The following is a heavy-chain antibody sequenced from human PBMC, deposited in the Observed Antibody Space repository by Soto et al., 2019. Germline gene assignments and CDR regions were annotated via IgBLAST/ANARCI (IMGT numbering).Heavy chain of an antibody. CDR2: INHSGST. CDR3: ARSNTEFDP. J-gene: IGHJ5*02. D-gene: IGHD4-17*01. Sequence: PSETLSLTCAVYGGSFTGFYWSWIRQPPGKGLEWIGQINHSGSTNYNPSLKSRVTISVDTSKNQFSLKLSSVTAADTAVYYCARSNTEFDPWGQGTLVTVSS. CDR1: GGSFTGFY. V-gene: IGHV4-34*01.